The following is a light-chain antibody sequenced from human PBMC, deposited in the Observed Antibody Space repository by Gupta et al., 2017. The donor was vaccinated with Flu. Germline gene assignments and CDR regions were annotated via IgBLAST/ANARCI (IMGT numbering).Light chain of an antibody. CDR2: DDS. CDR3: QVCDSSSDHVV. V-gene: IGLV3-21*02. CDR1: NIGTKS. J-gene: IGLJ3*02. Sequence: GQTARIACEGNNIGTKSVNWYQQKPGRAPVLVVYDDSDRPAGIPERFSGSNSGNTATLTISRVEAGDEADYYCQVCDSSSDHVVFGGGTKLPVL.